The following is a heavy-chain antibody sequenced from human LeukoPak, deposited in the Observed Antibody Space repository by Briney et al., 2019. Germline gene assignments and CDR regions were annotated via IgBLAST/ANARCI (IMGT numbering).Heavy chain of an antibody. Sequence: PSETLSLTCAVYGGSFSGYYWSWIRQPPGKGLEWIGEINHSGSTNYNPSLKSRVTISVDTSKNQFSLKLSSVTAADTAVYYCARGKGYSSGWYVADAFAIWGQGTMVTVSS. D-gene: IGHD6-19*01. J-gene: IGHJ3*02. CDR1: GGSFSGYY. V-gene: IGHV4-34*01. CDR2: INHSGST. CDR3: ARGKGYSSGWYVADAFAI.